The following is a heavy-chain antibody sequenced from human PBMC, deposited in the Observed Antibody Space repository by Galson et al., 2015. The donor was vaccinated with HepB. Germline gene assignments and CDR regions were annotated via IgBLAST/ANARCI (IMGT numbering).Heavy chain of an antibody. J-gene: IGHJ6*02. D-gene: IGHD3-16*01. V-gene: IGHV3-53*04. Sequence: LRLSCAVSGFIVKTNYINWVRQAPGKGLEWVSIIYSDGTTYFADTVKGRFTISRSNSENTLFLQLNDLRPEDTARYYCARGRFRLDVWGHGTTVTVA. CDR1: GFIVKTNY. CDR3: ARGRFRLDV. CDR2: IYSDGTT.